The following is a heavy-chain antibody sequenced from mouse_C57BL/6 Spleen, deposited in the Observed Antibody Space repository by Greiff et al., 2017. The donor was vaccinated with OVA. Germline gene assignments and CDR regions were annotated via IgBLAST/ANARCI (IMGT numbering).Heavy chain of an antibody. Sequence: QVQLQQSGPGLVAPSQSLSITCTVSGFSLTSYAISWVRQPPGKGLEWLGVIWTGGGTNYNSALKSRLSISKDNSKSQVFLKMNSLQTDDTARYYCARNNYGSSPYAMDDWGQGTSGTVSS. J-gene: IGHJ4*01. CDR2: IWTGGGT. D-gene: IGHD1-1*01. CDR3: ARNNYGSSPYAMDD. V-gene: IGHV2-9-1*01. CDR1: GFSLTSYA.